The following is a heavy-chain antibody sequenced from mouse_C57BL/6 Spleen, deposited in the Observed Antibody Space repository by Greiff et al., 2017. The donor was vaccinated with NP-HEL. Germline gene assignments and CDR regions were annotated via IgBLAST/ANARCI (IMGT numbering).Heavy chain of an antibody. CDR3: ARGGYYGSSYYFDY. CDR1: GFTFSDYG. D-gene: IGHD1-1*01. J-gene: IGHJ2*01. V-gene: IGHV5-17*01. Sequence: EVQGVESGGGLVKPGGSLKLSCAASGFTFSDYGMHWVRQAPEKGLEWVAYISSGSSTIYYADTVKGRFTISRDNAKNTLFLQMTSLRSEDTAMYYCARGGYYGSSYYFDYWGQGTTLTVSS. CDR2: ISSGSSTI.